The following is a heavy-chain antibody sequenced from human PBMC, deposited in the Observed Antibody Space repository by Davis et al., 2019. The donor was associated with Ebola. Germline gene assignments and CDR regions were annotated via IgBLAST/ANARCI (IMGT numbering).Heavy chain of an antibody. CDR3: ARVVAVAGNDAFDI. V-gene: IGHV1-2*02. CDR1: GYTFTGYY. D-gene: IGHD6-19*01. J-gene: IGHJ3*02. Sequence: AASVKVSCKASGYTFTGYYMHWVRQAPGQGLEWMGWINPNSGGTNYAQKLQGRVTMTTDTSTSTAYMELRSLRSDDTAVYYCARVVAVAGNDAFDIWGQGTMVTVSS. CDR2: INPNSGGT.